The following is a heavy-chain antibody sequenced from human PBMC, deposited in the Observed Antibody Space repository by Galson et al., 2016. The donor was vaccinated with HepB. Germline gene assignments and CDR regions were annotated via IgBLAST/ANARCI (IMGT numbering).Heavy chain of an antibody. D-gene: IGHD6-19*01. CDR1: GFTFDDTP. CDR2: ISGDGGST. J-gene: IGHJ4*02. Sequence: SLRLSCAASGFTFDDTPMHWVRQVPGKGLEWVSLISGDGGSTFYADSVKGRFTISRDNGKNSLYLEMNSLTTEDTDLYYCGRSSGWTIDHWGQGTLVTVSS. CDR3: GRSSGWTIDH. V-gene: IGHV3-43*02.